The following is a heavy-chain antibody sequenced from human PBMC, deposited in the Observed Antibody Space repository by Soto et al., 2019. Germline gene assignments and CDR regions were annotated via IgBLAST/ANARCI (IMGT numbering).Heavy chain of an antibody. J-gene: IGHJ6*01. CDR1: GFTFENAD. CDR2: ISGSGTTT. CDR3: AKQGALRPSVYFYDLDV. D-gene: IGHD3-3*01. V-gene: IGHV3-23*01. Sequence: GSAGLSCTAYGFTFENADTGWVRQTPGKALEWVSSISGSGTTTYYAESVKGRFSVSRDNSRDTLYLQVNSLGADDTAVYFCAKQGALRPSVYFYDLDVRRQGTSVT.